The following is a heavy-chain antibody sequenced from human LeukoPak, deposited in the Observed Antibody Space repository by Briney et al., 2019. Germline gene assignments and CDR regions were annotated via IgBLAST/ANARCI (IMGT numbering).Heavy chain of an antibody. CDR2: MNPNSGNT. CDR1: GYTFTSYD. Sequence: ASVEVSCKASGYTFTSYDINWVRQATGQGLEWMGWMNPNSGNTGYAQKFQGRVTMTRNTSISTAYMELSSLRSEDTAVYYCARGEDWIQGNWFDPWGQGTLVTVSS. V-gene: IGHV1-8*01. D-gene: IGHD5-18*01. CDR3: ARGEDWIQGNWFDP. J-gene: IGHJ5*02.